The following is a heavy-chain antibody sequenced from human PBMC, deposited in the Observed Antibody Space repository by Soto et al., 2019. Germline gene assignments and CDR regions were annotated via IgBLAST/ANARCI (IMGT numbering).Heavy chain of an antibody. V-gene: IGHV5-51*01. Sequence: GESLKFSCKGSGYSFTSYWIGWVRQMPGKGMEWLGIIYPGDSDTRYSPSFQGQVTISADKSISTAYLQWSSLKASDTAMYYCARIDSNYASYYYYYMDVWGKGTTVTVSS. CDR2: IYPGDSDT. CDR1: GYSFTSYW. D-gene: IGHD4-4*01. CDR3: ARIDSNYASYYYYYMDV. J-gene: IGHJ6*03.